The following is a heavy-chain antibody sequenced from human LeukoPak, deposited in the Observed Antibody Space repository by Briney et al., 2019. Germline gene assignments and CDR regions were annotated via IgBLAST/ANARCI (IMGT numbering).Heavy chain of an antibody. V-gene: IGHV3-11*01. D-gene: IGHD2-15*01. CDR1: GFTFSDYN. CDR2: ISRSGSTK. J-gene: IGHJ6*03. Sequence: GALRLSCAASGFTFSDYNMRWIRQAPGKGLEWVSSISRSGSTKYYADSVKGRFTISRDNAKNSLFLQMNSLRAEDTAVYYCARVLRYCSGGNCYSGGLGYMDVWGKGTTVTISS. CDR3: ARVLRYCSGGNCYSGGLGYMDV.